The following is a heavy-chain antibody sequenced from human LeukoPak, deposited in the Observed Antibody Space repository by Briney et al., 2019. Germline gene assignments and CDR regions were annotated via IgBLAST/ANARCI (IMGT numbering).Heavy chain of an antibody. D-gene: IGHD3-22*01. J-gene: IGHJ4*02. Sequence: GALRLSCAASGFTFSSYGMSWVRQAPGKGLEWVSAISGSGGSTYYADSVKGRFTISRDNSKNTLYLQMNSLRAEDTAVYYCARDTAYYDSSGPSVDWGQGTLVTVSS. CDR1: GFTFSSYG. CDR2: ISGSGGST. V-gene: IGHV3-23*01. CDR3: ARDTAYYDSSGPSVD.